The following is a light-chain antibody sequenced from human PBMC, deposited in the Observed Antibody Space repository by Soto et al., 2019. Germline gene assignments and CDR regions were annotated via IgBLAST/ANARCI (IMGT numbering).Light chain of an antibody. Sequence: DIQMTQSPSSLSASVGDRVTITCRASQTINSYLNWYQQKPGKAPKLLIYTASSLQSGVPSRFSGSGSGTDFTLTISSLQPEDFETYYCQQSYSTLWTFGPGTKVEIK. CDR2: TAS. CDR3: QQSYSTLWT. CDR1: QTINSY. J-gene: IGKJ1*01. V-gene: IGKV1-39*01.